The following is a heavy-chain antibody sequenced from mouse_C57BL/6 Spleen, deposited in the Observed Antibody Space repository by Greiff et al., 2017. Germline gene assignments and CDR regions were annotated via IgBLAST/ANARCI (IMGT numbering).Heavy chain of an antibody. D-gene: IGHD2-1*01. J-gene: IGHJ3*01. Sequence: VQLQQPGAELVRPGSSVKLSCKASGYTFTSYWMDWVKQRPGQGLEWIGNIYPSDSETHYNQKFKDKATLTVDKSSSTAYMQLSSLTSEDSAVYYGARSYGNYVSWFADWGQGTLVTVSA. V-gene: IGHV1-61*01. CDR1: GYTFTSYW. CDR3: ARSYGNYVSWFAD. CDR2: IYPSDSET.